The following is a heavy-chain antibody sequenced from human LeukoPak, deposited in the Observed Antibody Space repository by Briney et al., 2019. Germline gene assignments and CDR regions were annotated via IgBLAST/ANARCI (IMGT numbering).Heavy chain of an antibody. V-gene: IGHV1-18*01. D-gene: IGHD3-9*01. CDR2: ISAYNGNT. Sequence: ASVKVSCTASGYTFTSYGISWVRQAPGQGLEWMGWISAYNGNTNYAQKLQGRVTMTTDTSTSTTYMELRSLRSDDTAVYYCAREYVDWLLSEANGMDVWGQGTTVTVSS. CDR3: AREYVDWLLSEANGMDV. J-gene: IGHJ6*02. CDR1: GYTFTSYG.